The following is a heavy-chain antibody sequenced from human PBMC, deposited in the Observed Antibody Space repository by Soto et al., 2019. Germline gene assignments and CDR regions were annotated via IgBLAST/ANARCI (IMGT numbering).Heavy chain of an antibody. Sequence: QVQLQESGPGLVKPSETLSLTCTVSGGSISSYYWSWIRQPPGKGLEWIGYIYYSGSTNYNPSLKSRVTISVDTSKNQFSLKLSSVTAADTAVYYCARDYYDSSGYYISYGMDVWGQGTTVTVSS. V-gene: IGHV4-59*01. J-gene: IGHJ6*02. D-gene: IGHD3-22*01. CDR2: IYYSGST. CDR1: GGSISSYY. CDR3: ARDYYDSSGYYISYGMDV.